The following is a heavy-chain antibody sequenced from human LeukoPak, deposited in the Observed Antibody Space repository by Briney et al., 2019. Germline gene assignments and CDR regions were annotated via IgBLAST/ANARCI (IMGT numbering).Heavy chain of an antibody. CDR1: DDSITIYY. CDR3: ARDGTCGGDCFHDAFDI. CDR2: IDHTGIT. Sequence: SETLSLTCTVSDDSITIYYWSWIRQPPGKGLEWIGYIDHTGITNYNPSLNSRVTISRDTSKNHFSLELSSATAADTAVYYCARDGTCGGDCFHDAFDIWGQGTMVTVSS. V-gene: IGHV4-59*01. D-gene: IGHD2-21*02. J-gene: IGHJ3*02.